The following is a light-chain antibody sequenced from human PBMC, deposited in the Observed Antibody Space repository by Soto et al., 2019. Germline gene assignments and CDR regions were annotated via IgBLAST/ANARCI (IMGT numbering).Light chain of an antibody. V-gene: IGLV1-44*01. CDR2: SSD. CDR3: ATWDGSLKSPV. J-gene: IGLJ3*02. Sequence: QSVLTQPPSASGTPGQRVTISCSGSSSNIGSNTVHWYQQLPGTAPKLLLYSSDQLPSGVPARFSGSQSGTSASLAISGLQSEDDADYFCATWDGSLKSPVSGGGTKLTVL. CDR1: SSNIGSNT.